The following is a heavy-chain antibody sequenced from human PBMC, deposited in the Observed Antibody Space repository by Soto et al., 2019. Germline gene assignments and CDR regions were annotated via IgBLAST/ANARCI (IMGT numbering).Heavy chain of an antibody. Sequence: QVQLVQSGAEVKKPGASVKVSCKASGYTFTSYGISWVRQAPGQGLEWMGWISAYNGNTNYAQKLQGRVTMTTDTSTSTDYIELRSPRSDDTAVYYCATTTIGLPLEMATTDDAFDILGQGTMVTVSA. J-gene: IGHJ3*02. CDR2: ISAYNGNT. V-gene: IGHV1-18*04. CDR3: ATTTIGLPLEMATTDDAFDI. D-gene: IGHD5-12*01. CDR1: GYTFTSYG.